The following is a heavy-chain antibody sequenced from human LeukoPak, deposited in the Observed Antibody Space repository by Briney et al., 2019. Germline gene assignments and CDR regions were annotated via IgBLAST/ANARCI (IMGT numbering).Heavy chain of an antibody. D-gene: IGHD3-22*01. CDR2: ADGGGSST. J-gene: IGHJ4*01. Sequence: QPGGSLRLSCAASGFTFSTHWMRWVRQVPGRGPVWVSRADGGGSSTSYADSVKGRFSISRDNAKSTLYLQMNGLRAEDTAVYYCARGPGSSGGAYVGDYWGHGTLVTVSS. V-gene: IGHV3-74*01. CDR1: GFTFSTHW. CDR3: ARGPGSSGGAYVGDY.